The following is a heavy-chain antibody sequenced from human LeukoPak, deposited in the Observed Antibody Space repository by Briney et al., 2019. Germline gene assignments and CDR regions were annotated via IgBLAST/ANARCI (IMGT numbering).Heavy chain of an antibody. CDR2: ISGSGGST. J-gene: IGHJ3*02. CDR1: GFTFSSYA. CDR3: AKDYYDFWSGYYGAAFDI. D-gene: IGHD3-3*01. Sequence: HPGGSLRLSCAASGFTFSSYAMSWVRQAPGKGLEWVSAISGSGGSTYYADSVKSRFTISRGNSKNTLYLQMNSLRAEDTAVYYCAKDYYDFWSGYYGAAFDIWGQGTMVTVSS. V-gene: IGHV3-23*01.